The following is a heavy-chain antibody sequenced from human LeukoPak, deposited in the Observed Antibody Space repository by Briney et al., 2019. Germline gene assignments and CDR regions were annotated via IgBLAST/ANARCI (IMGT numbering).Heavy chain of an antibody. Sequence: GGSLRLSCAASGFTFSSYAMHWVRQAPGKGLEWVAVISYDGSNKYYADSVKGRFTISRDNSKNTLYLQMNSLRAEDTAVYYCAKALNSGDAFDIWGQGTMVTVSS. J-gene: IGHJ3*02. V-gene: IGHV3-30*04. CDR2: ISYDGSNK. D-gene: IGHD1-26*01. CDR1: GFTFSSYA. CDR3: AKALNSGDAFDI.